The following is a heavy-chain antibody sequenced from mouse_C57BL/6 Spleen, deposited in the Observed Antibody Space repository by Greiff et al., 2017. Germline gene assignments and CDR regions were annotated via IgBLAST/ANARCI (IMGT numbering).Heavy chain of an antibody. CDR2: INPSTGGT. CDR1: GYSFTDYN. J-gene: IGHJ1*03. Sequence: EVKLVESGPELVKPGASVKISCKASGYSFTDYNMNWVKQSNGKSLEWIGEINPSTGGTTYNQKFKAKATLTVDKSSSTAYMQLKSLTSEDSAVYYCAREDDGYFDVWGTGTTVTVSS. CDR3: AREDDGYFDV. V-gene: IGHV1-42*01.